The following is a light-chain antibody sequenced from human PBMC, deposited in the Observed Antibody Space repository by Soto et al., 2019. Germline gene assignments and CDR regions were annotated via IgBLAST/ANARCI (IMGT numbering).Light chain of an antibody. CDR3: QQHNDWPLT. V-gene: IGKV3-15*01. CDR2: GAT. CDR1: QSVSNN. Sequence: EIVMTQSPATLSVSPGERVTLSCRASQSVSNNLAWYQQKPGQAPRLLIYGATATATGIPARFSGSGSGTEFTLTISSLQSEDFAVYYCQQHNDWPLTFGGGTEVEIK. J-gene: IGKJ4*01.